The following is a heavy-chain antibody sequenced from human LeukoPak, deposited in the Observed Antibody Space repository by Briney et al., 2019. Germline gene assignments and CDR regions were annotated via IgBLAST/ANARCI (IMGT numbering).Heavy chain of an antibody. D-gene: IGHD5-12*01. CDR2: INPNSGGT. Sequence: ASVKVSCRASGYSFTGYYIHWVRQAPGQGLEWMGWINPNSGGTNYALEFQGRVTMTRDTSISTAYMEVSGLRSNDTAVYYCARGRADGYSGYDFGGYWGQGTLVTVSS. J-gene: IGHJ4*02. V-gene: IGHV1-2*02. CDR1: GYSFTGYY. CDR3: ARGRADGYSGYDFGGY.